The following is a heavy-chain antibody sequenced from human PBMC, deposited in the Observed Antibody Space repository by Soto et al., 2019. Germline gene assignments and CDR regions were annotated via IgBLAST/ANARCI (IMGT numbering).Heavy chain of an antibody. CDR1: GFTFSDDY. D-gene: IGHD3-22*01. J-gene: IGHJ3*02. Sequence: QVQLVESGGGLVKPGGSLRLACAASGFTFSDDYMSWIRQAPGKGLEWVAYISGSGSIIDYADSVKGRFTVSRDNAKNSLNLQMNSLRAEDTAVYYCARDGDHYDSSGYFLRDAFDIWGHGTMVTVSS. CDR2: ISGSGSII. V-gene: IGHV3-11*01. CDR3: ARDGDHYDSSGYFLRDAFDI.